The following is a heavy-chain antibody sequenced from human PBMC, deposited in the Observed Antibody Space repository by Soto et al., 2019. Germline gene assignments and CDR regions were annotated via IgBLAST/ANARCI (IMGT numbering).Heavy chain of an antibody. J-gene: IGHJ4*02. CDR1: GFTLSYYW. CDR2: IKADGSGK. Sequence: EVQLMESGGDLVQPGGSLRLSCAASGFTLSYYWMSWVRQAPGKGLEWVANIKADGSGKYYVDTVKGRFTISKDNAQNAVFLQMTSRRVEDTAIYYCARDCSGGSCQYWGQGTLVTVSS. D-gene: IGHD2-15*01. V-gene: IGHV3-7*01. CDR3: ARDCSGGSCQY.